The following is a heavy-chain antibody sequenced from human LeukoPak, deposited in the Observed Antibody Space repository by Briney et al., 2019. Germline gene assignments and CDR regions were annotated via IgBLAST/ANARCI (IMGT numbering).Heavy chain of an antibody. D-gene: IGHD2-8*02. CDR3: VKLEYLAGGYFFDY. CDR1: GFRFSSYA. Sequence: GGTLRLSCSASGFRFSSYAMHWVRQAPGKGLEFASVISSSGGRTYYADSVKGRFTISRDNSKNTLDLQMSSLRAEDTAVYYCVKLEYLAGGYFFDYWGQGTLVTVSS. CDR2: ISSSGGRT. J-gene: IGHJ4*02. V-gene: IGHV3-64D*09.